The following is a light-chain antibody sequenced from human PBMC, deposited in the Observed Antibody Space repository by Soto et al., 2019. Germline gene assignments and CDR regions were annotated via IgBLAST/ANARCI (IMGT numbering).Light chain of an antibody. V-gene: IGLV2-14*03. CDR2: DVS. CDR1: SSDVGAYDF. Sequence: QSALTQPASVSGSPGQSITISCTGTSSDVGAYDFVSWYQQHPGKAPKLIIYDVSNRPSGVSNRFSGSKSGNTASLTISGLQGEDEADYYCSSHATNRDVLFGGGTQLTVL. CDR3: SSHATNRDVL. J-gene: IGLJ2*01.